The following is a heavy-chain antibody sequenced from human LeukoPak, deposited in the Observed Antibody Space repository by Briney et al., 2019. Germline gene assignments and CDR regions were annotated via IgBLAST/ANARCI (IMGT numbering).Heavy chain of an antibody. Sequence: PGGSLRLSCAASGFTFSSYWMHWVRQAPGKGLVWVSRINTDGSSTTYADSVKGRFTIPRDNAKNTLYLQMNSLRAEDTAVYYCASSPWELPDYWGQGTLVTVSS. J-gene: IGHJ4*02. CDR1: GFTFSSYW. CDR2: INTDGSST. D-gene: IGHD1-26*01. V-gene: IGHV3-74*01. CDR3: ASSPWELPDY.